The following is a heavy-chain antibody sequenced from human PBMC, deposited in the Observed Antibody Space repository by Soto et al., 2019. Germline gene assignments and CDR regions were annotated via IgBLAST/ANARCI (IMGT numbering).Heavy chain of an antibody. Sequence: QPGGSLRLSCAASGFTFSSYAMSWVRQAPGKGLEWVSAISGSGGSTYYADSVKGRFTISRDNSKNTLYLQMNSLRAEDTAVYYCAKERRGSLPAAMRYYMDVWGKGTTVTVSS. V-gene: IGHV3-23*01. CDR1: GFTFSSYA. CDR2: ISGSGGST. D-gene: IGHD2-2*01. CDR3: AKERRGSLPAAMRYYMDV. J-gene: IGHJ6*03.